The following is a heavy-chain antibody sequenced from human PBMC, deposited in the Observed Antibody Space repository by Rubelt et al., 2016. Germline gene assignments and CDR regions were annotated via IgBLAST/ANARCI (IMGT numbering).Heavy chain of an antibody. CDR2: IYYSGST. D-gene: IGHD3-22*01. CDR3: ARHHYYDSSAGDHDAFDI. V-gene: IGHV4-39*01. CDR1: GGFISSSSYY. J-gene: IGHJ3*02. Sequence: QLQLQESGPGLVKPSETLSLTCTVSGGFISSSSYYWGWIRQPPGKGLEWIGSIYYSGSTYYNPSLKSRVTISVDTSKNQFSLKLSSVTAADTAVYYCARHHYYDSSAGDHDAFDIWGQGTMVTVSS.